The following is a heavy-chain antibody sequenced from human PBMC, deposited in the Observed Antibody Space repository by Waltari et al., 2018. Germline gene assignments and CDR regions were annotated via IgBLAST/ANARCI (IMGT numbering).Heavy chain of an antibody. J-gene: IGHJ3*02. CDR1: GGTFSSYA. CDR3: ARYHQKIAGAGTSAFDI. V-gene: IGHV1-69*05. D-gene: IGHD6-19*01. CDR2: IIPIFGTA. Sequence: QVQLVQSGAEVQKPGSSVKVSCKASGGTFSSYAISWVRQAPGQGLEWMGGIIPIFGTANYAQKFQGRVTITTDESTSTAYMELSSLRSEDTAVYYCARYHQKIAGAGTSAFDIWGQGTMVTVSS.